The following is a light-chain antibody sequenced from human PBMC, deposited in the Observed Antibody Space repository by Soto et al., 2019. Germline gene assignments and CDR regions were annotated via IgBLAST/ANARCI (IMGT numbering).Light chain of an antibody. CDR2: DAS. Sequence: DIQMTQSPSSLSASVGDRVTITCRASQSISSYLNWFQQKPGKAPKLLIYDASNLETGVPSRFSGSGSGTDFTFTISSLRPEDIATYYCQQYLNVPLTFGQGTRLEIK. J-gene: IGKJ5*01. CDR3: QQYLNVPLT. V-gene: IGKV1-33*01. CDR1: QSISSY.